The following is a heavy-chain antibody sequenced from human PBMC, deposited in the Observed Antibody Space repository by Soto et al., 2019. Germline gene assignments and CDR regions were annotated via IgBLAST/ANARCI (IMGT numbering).Heavy chain of an antibody. CDR1: GFTFSSYS. D-gene: IGHD2-2*01. V-gene: IGHV3-21*01. J-gene: IGHJ4*02. CDR2: ISSSSSYI. CDR3: ARALQHQYYFDY. Sequence: GSLRLSCAASGFTFSSYSMNWVRQAPGKGLEWVSSISSSSSYIYYADSVKGRFTISRDNAKNSLYLQMNSLRAEDTAVYYCARALQHQYYFDYWGQGTLVTVSS.